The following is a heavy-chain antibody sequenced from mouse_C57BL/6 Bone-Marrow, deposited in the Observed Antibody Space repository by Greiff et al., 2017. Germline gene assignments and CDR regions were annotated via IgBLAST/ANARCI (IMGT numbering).Heavy chain of an antibody. J-gene: IGHJ2*01. CDR2: ISDGGSST. CDR3: ARDDVSFDY. V-gene: IGHV5-4*01. D-gene: IGHD2-3*01. CDR1: GFTFSSYA. Sequence: EVMLVESGGGLVKPGGSLKLSCAASGFTFSSYAMSWVRQTPEKRLEWVATISDGGSSTYYPDNVKGRFSISRDNAKNNLYLQMSHLKSEDTAMYYCARDDVSFDYWGQGTTLTVSS.